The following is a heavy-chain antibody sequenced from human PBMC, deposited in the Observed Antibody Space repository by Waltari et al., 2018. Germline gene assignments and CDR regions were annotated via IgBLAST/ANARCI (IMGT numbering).Heavy chain of an antibody. D-gene: IGHD1-26*01. J-gene: IGHJ4*02. CDR1: GFTFSSYA. CDR3: AKAPRALGATKYSYFDY. Sequence: EVQLVESGGGLVQPGGSLRLSCSASGFTFSSYAMRWLRQAPRKGLEWVSAISGSGGSTYYADSVKGRFTISRDNSKNTLYLQMNSLRAEDTAVYYCAKAPRALGATKYSYFDYWGQGTLVTVSS. CDR2: ISGSGGST. V-gene: IGHV3-23*04.